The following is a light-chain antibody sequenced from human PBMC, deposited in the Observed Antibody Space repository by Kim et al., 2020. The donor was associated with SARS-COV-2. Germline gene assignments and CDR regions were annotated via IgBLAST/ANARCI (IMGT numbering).Light chain of an antibody. Sequence: PGQSITSSFTGTSSDVGGSNDVSWYKQHPGKAPKLMIYDVSKRPSGVSNRFSGSKSGNTASLTISGLQAEDEADYYCSSYTSSSRVFGGGTQLTVL. CDR2: DVS. V-gene: IGLV2-14*04. J-gene: IGLJ3*02. CDR1: SSDVGGSND. CDR3: SSYTSSSRV.